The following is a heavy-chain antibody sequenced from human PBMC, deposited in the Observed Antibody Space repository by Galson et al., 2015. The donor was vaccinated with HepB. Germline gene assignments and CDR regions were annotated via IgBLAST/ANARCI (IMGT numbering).Heavy chain of an antibody. D-gene: IGHD6-19*01. CDR1: GFTLSSYA. Sequence: SLRLSCAASGFTLSSYAIHWVRQAPGKGLEWVTVISYDGRNQNYGDSVMGRFTISRDNSKDTVYLQMSSLRADDTAVYYCARDSGYVSGWYAGRGGFDYWGQGTLVTVSS. J-gene: IGHJ4*02. CDR2: ISYDGRNQ. V-gene: IGHV3-30*03. CDR3: ARDSGYVSGWYAGRGGFDY.